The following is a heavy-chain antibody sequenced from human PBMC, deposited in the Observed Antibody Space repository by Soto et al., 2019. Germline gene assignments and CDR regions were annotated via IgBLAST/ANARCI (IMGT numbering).Heavy chain of an antibody. D-gene: IGHD3-3*01. Sequence: SETLSLTCTVSGGSISSSSYYWGWIRQPPGKGLEWIGSIYYSGSTYYNPSLKSRVTISVDTSKNQFSLKLSSVTAADTAVYYCTHIPYDFWSGYYFDYWGQGTLVTVSS. CDR2: IYYSGST. CDR1: GGSISSSSYY. CDR3: THIPYDFWSGYYFDY. V-gene: IGHV4-39*01. J-gene: IGHJ4*02.